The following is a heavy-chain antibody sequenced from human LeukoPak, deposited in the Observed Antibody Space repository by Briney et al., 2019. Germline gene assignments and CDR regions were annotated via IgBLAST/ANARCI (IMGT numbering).Heavy chain of an antibody. D-gene: IGHD3-10*01. V-gene: IGHV4-31*03. Sequence: SETLSLTCTVSGGSITSGGHFWSWIRQHPGKGLEWIGFIYYSGATYYNSSLKSRVTISADTSKNQFSVKLSSVTAADTAVYYCAGGPMIRELRYYYYGMDVWGQGTTVIVSS. J-gene: IGHJ6*02. CDR1: GGSITSGGHF. CDR2: IYYSGAT. CDR3: AGGPMIRELRYYYYGMDV.